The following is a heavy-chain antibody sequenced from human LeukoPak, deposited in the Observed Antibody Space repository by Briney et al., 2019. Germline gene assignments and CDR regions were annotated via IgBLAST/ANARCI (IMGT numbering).Heavy chain of an antibody. CDR1: GGSISSSSYY. CDR3: ARQELTAQEAATLYP. V-gene: IGHV4-39*01. Sequence: SETLSLTCTVSGGSISSSSYYWGWIRQPPGKGLEWIGSIYYSGSTYYNPSLKSRVTISVDTSKNQFSLKLSSVTAADTAVYYCARQELTAQEAATLYPWGQGTLVTVSS. CDR2: IYYSGST. J-gene: IGHJ5*02. D-gene: IGHD2-15*01.